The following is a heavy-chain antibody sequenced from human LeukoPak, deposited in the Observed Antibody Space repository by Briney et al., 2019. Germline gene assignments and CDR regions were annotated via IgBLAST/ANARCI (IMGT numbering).Heavy chain of an antibody. CDR1: GGSISSYY. D-gene: IGHD3-3*01. Sequence: PSETLSLTCTVSGGSISSYYWSWIRQPPGKGLEWIGYIYYSGSTNYNPSLKSRVTISVDTSKNQFSLKLSSVTAADTAVYYFARGLRFLEWLTQDYWGQGTLVTVSS. CDR3: ARGLRFLEWLTQDY. CDR2: IYYSGST. V-gene: IGHV4-59*01. J-gene: IGHJ4*02.